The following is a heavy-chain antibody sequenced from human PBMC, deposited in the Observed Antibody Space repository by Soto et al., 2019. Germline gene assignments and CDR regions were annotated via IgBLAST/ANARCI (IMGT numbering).Heavy chain of an antibody. V-gene: IGHV5-51*01. CDR1: GYSFTSYW. J-gene: IGHJ6*02. CDR2: IYPGDSDT. D-gene: IGHD2-15*01. CDR3: ARFPCSGGSCYRVFHYYYGIDV. Sequence: PGESLKISCKGSGYSFTSYWIGWVRQMPGKGLEWMGIIYPGDSDTRYSPSFQGQVTISADKSISTAYLQWSSLKASDTAMYYCARFPCSGGSCYRVFHYYYGIDVWGQGTTVTVSS.